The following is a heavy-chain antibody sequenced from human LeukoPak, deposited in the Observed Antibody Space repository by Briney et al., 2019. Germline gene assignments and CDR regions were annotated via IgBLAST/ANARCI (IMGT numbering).Heavy chain of an antibody. Sequence: GGSLRLSCAASGFTFSSYAMSWVRQAPGKGLEWVSSISSSSSYIYYADSVKGRFTISRDNAKNSLYLQMNSLRAEDTAVYYCARDLKRDIVVVPASPWGQGTLVTVSS. CDR2: ISSSSSYI. CDR1: GFTFSSYA. J-gene: IGHJ5*02. V-gene: IGHV3-21*01. CDR3: ARDLKRDIVVVPASP. D-gene: IGHD2-2*01.